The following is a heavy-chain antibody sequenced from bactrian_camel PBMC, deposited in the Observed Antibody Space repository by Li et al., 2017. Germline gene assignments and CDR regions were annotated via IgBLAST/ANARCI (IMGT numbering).Heavy chain of an antibody. CDR2: INTPTGMT. D-gene: IGHD2*01. CDR3: ATVGASNCLKDSWDRVTPID. J-gene: IGHJ4*01. V-gene: IGHV3S31*01. CDR1: GFTFSSYA. Sequence: DVQLVESGGGLVQPGGSLRLSCAASGFTFSSYAMSWVRQAPGKEREWVGGINTPTGMTHYVGSFEGRFTISRDNAKNAIYLRMDGLKPEDTALYYCATVGASNCLKDSWDRVTPIDRGQGTQVTVS.